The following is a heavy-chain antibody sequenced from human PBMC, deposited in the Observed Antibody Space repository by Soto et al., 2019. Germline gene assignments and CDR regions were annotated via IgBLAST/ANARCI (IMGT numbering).Heavy chain of an antibody. CDR2: ISAYNGNT. D-gene: IGHD6-19*01. V-gene: IGHV1-18*01. J-gene: IGHJ4*02. CDR1: GYTFTSYG. Sequence: ASVKVSCKASGYTFTSYGTIWVRQAPGQGLEWMGWISAYNGNTNYAQKLQGRVTMTTDTSTSTAYMELRSLRSDDTAVYYCARDFRLAVAGPLGYWGQGTPVTVSS. CDR3: ARDFRLAVAGPLGY.